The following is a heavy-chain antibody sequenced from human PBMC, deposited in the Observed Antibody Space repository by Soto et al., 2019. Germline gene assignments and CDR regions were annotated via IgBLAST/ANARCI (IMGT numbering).Heavy chain of an antibody. J-gene: IGHJ4*02. CDR2: FYYSGST. D-gene: IGHD1-1*01. V-gene: IGHV4-61*01. CDR1: GVSVSGGSYF. CDR3: AREGRMGTFDY. Sequence: SETLSLTCTVSGVSVSGGSYFWSWVRQPPGKGLEWIGYFYYSGSTKYNPSLKSRVTILEDTSKNQFSLKLNSVTAADTAVYYCAREGRMGTFDYWGQGALVTVS.